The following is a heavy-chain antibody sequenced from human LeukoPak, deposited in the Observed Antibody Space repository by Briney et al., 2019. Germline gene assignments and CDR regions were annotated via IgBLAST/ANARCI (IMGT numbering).Heavy chain of an antibody. J-gene: IGHJ5*02. Sequence: SETLSLTCTVSGGSISSSSYYWGWIRQPPGKGLEWIGSIYYSGSTYYNPSLKSRVTISVDTSKNQFSLKLSSVTAADTAVYYCARSYSSRIRTLKQRAPWPAGRFDPWGQGTLVTVSS. CDR1: GGSISSSSYY. V-gene: IGHV4-39*01. CDR2: IYYSGST. CDR3: ARSYSSRIRTLKQRAPWPAGRFDP. D-gene: IGHD6-13*01.